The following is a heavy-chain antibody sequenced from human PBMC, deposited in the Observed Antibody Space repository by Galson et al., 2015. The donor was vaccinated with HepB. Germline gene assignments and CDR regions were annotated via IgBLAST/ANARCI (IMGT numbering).Heavy chain of an antibody. CDR1: GFTFSSYA. Sequence: SLRLSCAASGFTFSSYAMSWVRQAPGKGLEWVSAISGSGGSTYYADSVKGRFTISRDNSKNTLYLQMNSLRAEDTAVYYCARGSSSYYDFWSGSFFDYWGQGTLVTVSS. V-gene: IGHV3-23*01. D-gene: IGHD3-3*01. J-gene: IGHJ4*02. CDR2: ISGSGGST. CDR3: ARGSSSYYDFWSGSFFDY.